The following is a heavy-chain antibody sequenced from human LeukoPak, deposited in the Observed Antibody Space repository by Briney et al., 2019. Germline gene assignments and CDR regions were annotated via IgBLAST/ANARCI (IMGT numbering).Heavy chain of an antibody. J-gene: IGHJ4*02. CDR1: GGSISSSSYY. Sequence: SETLSLTCTVSGGSISSSSYYWGWIRQPPGKGLEWIGEILHSGSTHYSPSLKSRVTISVDKSKNQFSLKLSSVTAADTAEYYCATYGDFPYCFHYWGQGTLVTVSS. CDR2: ILHSGST. V-gene: IGHV4-39*07. CDR3: ATYGDFPYCFHY. D-gene: IGHD2-21*02.